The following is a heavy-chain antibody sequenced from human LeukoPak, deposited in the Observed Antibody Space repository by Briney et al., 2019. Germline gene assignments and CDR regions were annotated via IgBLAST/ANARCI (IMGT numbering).Heavy chain of an antibody. Sequence: GGSLRLSCAASGFTFSSYAMSWVRQAPGKGLEWVSAISGSGGSTYYADSVKGRFTISRDNSKNTLYLQMNSLRAEDTAVYYCAQDLDTAMASYYYYGMDVWGQGTTVTVSS. CDR2: ISGSGGST. J-gene: IGHJ6*02. CDR1: GFTFSSYA. V-gene: IGHV3-23*01. D-gene: IGHD5-18*01. CDR3: AQDLDTAMASYYYYGMDV.